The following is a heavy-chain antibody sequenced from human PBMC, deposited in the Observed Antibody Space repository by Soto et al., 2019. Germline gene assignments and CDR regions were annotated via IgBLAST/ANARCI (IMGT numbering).Heavy chain of an antibody. J-gene: IGHJ4*02. Sequence: GASVKVSCKASGYTFTSYGISWVRQAPGQGLEWMGWISAYNGNTNYAQKLQGRVTMTTDTSTSTAYMELRSLRSDDTAVYYCARGPIVVVPAAMGTEFDYWGQGTLVTVSS. V-gene: IGHV1-18*01. CDR3: ARGPIVVVPAAMGTEFDY. CDR2: ISAYNGNT. CDR1: GYTFTSYG. D-gene: IGHD2-2*01.